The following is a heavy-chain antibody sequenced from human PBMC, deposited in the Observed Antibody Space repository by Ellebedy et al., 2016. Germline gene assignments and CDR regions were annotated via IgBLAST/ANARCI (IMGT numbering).Heavy chain of an antibody. J-gene: IGHJ5*02. Sequence: GESLKISXAASGFTFSTYAMSWVRQAPNKGLEWVSLITAGGGRTYYADSVKGRFTISRDNSKNTLYLQMNSLRVEDTAVYYCAKGITAAVVEGSLFDPWGQGTLVTVSS. CDR3: AKGITAAVVEGSLFDP. V-gene: IGHV3-23*01. D-gene: IGHD6-13*01. CDR1: GFTFSTYA. CDR2: ITAGGGRT.